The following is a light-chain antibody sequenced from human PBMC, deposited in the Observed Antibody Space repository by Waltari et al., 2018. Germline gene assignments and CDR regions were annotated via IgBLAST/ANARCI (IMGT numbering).Light chain of an antibody. CDR2: GAS. J-gene: IGKJ4*01. Sequence: EIVMTQSPGTLPVSPGERATLPCRASQTISTNLAWYQQKPGQAPRLLIFGASTRATGIPARFSGSGSGTEFTLTISSLQSEDFAIYYCQQYNLWPLTFGGGITVEI. CDR1: QTISTN. CDR3: QQYNLWPLT. V-gene: IGKV3-15*01.